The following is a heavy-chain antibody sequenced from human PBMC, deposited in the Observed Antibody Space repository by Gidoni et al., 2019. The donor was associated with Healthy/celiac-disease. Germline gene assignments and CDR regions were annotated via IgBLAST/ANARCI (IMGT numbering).Heavy chain of an antibody. CDR2: ISGSGGST. CDR3: AKASSGYDSFDY. V-gene: IGHV3-23*01. CDR1: GFPFSSYA. J-gene: IGHJ4*02. D-gene: IGHD5-12*01. Sequence: EVQLLESGGGLVQPGGSLRLSCAASGFPFSSYAMSWVRQAPGKGLEWVSAISGSGGSTYYADSVKGRFTISRDNSKNTLYLQMNSLRAEDTAVYYCAKASSGYDSFDYWGQGTLVTVSS.